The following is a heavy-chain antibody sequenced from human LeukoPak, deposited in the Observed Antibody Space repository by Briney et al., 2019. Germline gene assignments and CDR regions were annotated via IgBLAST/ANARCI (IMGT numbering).Heavy chain of an antibody. V-gene: IGHV1-69*10. CDR2: IIPILGIA. CDR3: ARGGGFLRPDYDY. J-gene: IGHJ4*02. D-gene: IGHD1-26*01. Sequence: SVKVSCKASGGTFSSYAISWVRQAPGQGLEWMGGIIPILGIANYAQKFQGRVTITAEKSTSTAYMELSSLRSEDTAVYYCARGGGFLRPDYDYWGQGTLVTVSS. CDR1: GGTFSSYA.